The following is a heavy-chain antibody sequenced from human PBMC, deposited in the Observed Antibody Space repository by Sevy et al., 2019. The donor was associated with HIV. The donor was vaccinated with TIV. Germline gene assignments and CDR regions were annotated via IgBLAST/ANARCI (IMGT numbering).Heavy chain of an antibody. CDR2: FCFGGSKI. J-gene: IGHJ4*02. CDR1: GFTFSIYT. Sequence: GSLRLSCAASGFTFSIYTMSWVRQAPGKGLEWVSTFCFGGSKIYYADSVKGRFTIPRDNSRNTVYLQMNSLRADDTAVYYCAREGCTQPHDYWGQGTLVTVSS. D-gene: IGHD2-8*01. CDR3: AREGCTQPHDY. V-gene: IGHV3-23*01.